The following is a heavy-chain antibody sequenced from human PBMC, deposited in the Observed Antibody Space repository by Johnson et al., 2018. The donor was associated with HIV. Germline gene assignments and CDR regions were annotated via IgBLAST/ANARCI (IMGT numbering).Heavy chain of an antibody. CDR1: GFTFSSYG. J-gene: IGHJ3*02. CDR3: AKDRSSSWYEGAFDI. CDR2: IRYDGSNK. D-gene: IGHD6-13*01. Sequence: QVLLVESGGGVVQPGGSLRLSCAASGFTFSSYGMHWVRQAPGKGLEWVTFIRYDGSNKYYADSVKGRFTISRDNSKNTLYLQMRSLRAEDTAVYYCAKDRSSSWYEGAFDIWGQGTMVTVSS. V-gene: IGHV3-30*02.